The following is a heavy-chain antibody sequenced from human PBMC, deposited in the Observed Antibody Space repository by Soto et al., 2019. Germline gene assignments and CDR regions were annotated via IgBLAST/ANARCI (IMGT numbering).Heavy chain of an antibody. CDR3: AQLIRARGYYGMDV. V-gene: IGHV4-59*05. CDR2: IYYSGST. J-gene: IGHJ6*02. D-gene: IGHD5-18*01. CDR1: GGSISRYY. Sequence: SETLSLTCTVSGGSISRYYWSWIRQPPGKGLEWIGSIYYSGSTYYNPSLKSRVTISVDTSKNQFSLKLSSVTAADTAVYYCAQLIRARGYYGMDVWGQGTTVTVSS.